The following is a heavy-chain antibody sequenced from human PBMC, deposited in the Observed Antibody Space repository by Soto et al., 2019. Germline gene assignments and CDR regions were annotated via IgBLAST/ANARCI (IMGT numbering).Heavy chain of an antibody. CDR3: VKDVNWNGNFDF. Sequence: GGSLRLSCAASGFAFASFAMSWVRQTPGKGMEWVSGLSGSGATTNYADSVKGRFTISRDNSKNTRYLQMNSLRDEDTAIFYCVKDVNWNGNFDFWGQGTLVTVSS. CDR2: LSGSGATT. V-gene: IGHV3-23*01. J-gene: IGHJ4*02. D-gene: IGHD1-1*01. CDR1: GFAFASFA.